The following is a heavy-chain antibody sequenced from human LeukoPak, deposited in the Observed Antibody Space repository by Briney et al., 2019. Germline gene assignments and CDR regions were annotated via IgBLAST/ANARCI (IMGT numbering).Heavy chain of an antibody. V-gene: IGHV4-59*08. CDR3: ARGVVGGAVDY. CDR2: IYYSGST. Sequence: SETLSLTCTVSGGSISSYYWSWIRQPPGKGLEWIGYIYYSGSTNYNPSLKNRVTISVDTSKNQFSLKLSSVTAADTAVYYCARGVVGGAVDYWGQGTLVTVSS. D-gene: IGHD3-3*01. J-gene: IGHJ4*02. CDR1: GGSISSYY.